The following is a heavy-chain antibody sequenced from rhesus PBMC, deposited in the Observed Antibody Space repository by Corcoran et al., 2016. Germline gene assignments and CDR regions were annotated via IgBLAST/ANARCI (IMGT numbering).Heavy chain of an antibody. J-gene: IGHJ1*01. CDR1: GYTFTDYY. CDR3: AKDQAAAGPMYFEF. D-gene: IGHD6-13*01. CDR2: INPYNGNT. Sequence: QVQLVQSGAEVKKPGSSVKVSCKASGYTFTDYYIHWVRQAPRQGLEWMGWINPYNGNTKYAQKFQGRVTMTRDTSTSTAYMELSSLRSEDTAVYYCAKDQAAAGPMYFEFWGQGALVTVSS. V-gene: IGHV1S2*01.